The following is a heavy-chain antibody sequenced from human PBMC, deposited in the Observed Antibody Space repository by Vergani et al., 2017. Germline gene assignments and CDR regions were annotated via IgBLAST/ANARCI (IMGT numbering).Heavy chain of an antibody. J-gene: IGHJ3*02. CDR3: ARDPRRIAAAGTNAFDI. Sequence: QVQLVQSGAEVKKPGASVKISCKASGYTFTSYGLSWVRQAPGQGLEWMGWISAYNGNTNYAQKLQGRVTMTTDTSTSTAYMELRSLRSDDTAVYYCARDPRRIAAAGTNAFDIWGQGTMVTVSS. D-gene: IGHD6-13*01. CDR1: GYTFTSYG. V-gene: IGHV1-18*01. CDR2: ISAYNGNT.